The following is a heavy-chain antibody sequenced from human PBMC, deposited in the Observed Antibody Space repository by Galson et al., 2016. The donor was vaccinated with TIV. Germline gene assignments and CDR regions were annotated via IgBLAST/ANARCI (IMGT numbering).Heavy chain of an antibody. J-gene: IGHJ3*01. D-gene: IGHD3-22*01. Sequence: SLRLSCAASGFSFSLSSMNWVRQAPGRGLEWVSSISSGSSYIYYADSVKGRFTISRDNAKNSLYLQMNSLRAEDTAVYYCARTYYYDSSAYSFDAFDVWGQGTMDTVSS. CDR1: GFSFSLSS. CDR3: ARTYYYDSSAYSFDAFDV. V-gene: IGHV3-21*01. CDR2: ISSGSSYI.